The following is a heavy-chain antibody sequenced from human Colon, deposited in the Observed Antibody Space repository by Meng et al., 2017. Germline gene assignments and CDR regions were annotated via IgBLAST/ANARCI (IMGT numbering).Heavy chain of an antibody. CDR2: IYYSGST. CDR1: GGSISSGDNY. V-gene: IGHV4-30-4*01. CDR3: ARGPTTYFDY. Sequence: QLRPQVSCPGLYKPSQTLSITCNCSGGSISSGDNYWSWTRQPPGKGLEWIGYIYYSGSTYYNPSLKSRVTIAVDTSKNQFSLKLSSVTAADTAVYYCARGPTTYFDYWGQGTLVTVSS. D-gene: IGHD4-17*01. J-gene: IGHJ4*02.